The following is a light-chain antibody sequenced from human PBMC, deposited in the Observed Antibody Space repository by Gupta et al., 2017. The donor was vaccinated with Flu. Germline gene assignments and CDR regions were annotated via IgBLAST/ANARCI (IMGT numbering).Light chain of an antibody. CDR1: QSISSY. Sequence: TQSPSSLSASVGDRVTITCRASQSISSYLNWYQQKPGKAPKLLIYAASSLQSGVPSRFSGSGSGTDFTLTSSRLQPEDFATYYCQQSDSTPHSFGQGTKLEIK. V-gene: IGKV1-39*01. CDR3: QQSDSTPHS. J-gene: IGKJ2*03. CDR2: AAS.